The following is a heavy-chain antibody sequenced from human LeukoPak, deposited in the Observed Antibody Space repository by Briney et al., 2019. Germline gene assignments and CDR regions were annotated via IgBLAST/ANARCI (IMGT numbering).Heavy chain of an antibody. J-gene: IGHJ3*02. CDR3: AKDGTGRFGELSEAFDI. V-gene: IGHV3-23*01. D-gene: IGHD3-10*01. Sequence: GGSLRLSCAASGFTFSSYSMNWVRQAPGKGLEWVSAISGSGGSTYYADSVKGRFTISRDNSKNTLYLQMNSLRAEDTAVYYCAKDGTGRFGELSEAFDIWGQGTMVTVSS. CDR1: GFTFSSYS. CDR2: ISGSGGST.